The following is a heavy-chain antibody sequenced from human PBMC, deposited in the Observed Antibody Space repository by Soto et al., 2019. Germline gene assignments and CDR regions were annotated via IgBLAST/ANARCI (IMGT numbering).Heavy chain of an antibody. CDR1: GGSISSYY. D-gene: IGHD6-13*01. CDR3: ARGRRAAAKNTPFDY. J-gene: IGHJ4*02. CDR2: IYYSGST. Sequence: SETLSLTCTVSGGSISSYYWSWIRQPPGKGLEWIGYIYYSGSTNYNPSLKSRVTISVDTSKNQFSLKLSSVTAADTAVYYCARGRRAAAKNTPFDYWGQGTLVTVSS. V-gene: IGHV4-59*01.